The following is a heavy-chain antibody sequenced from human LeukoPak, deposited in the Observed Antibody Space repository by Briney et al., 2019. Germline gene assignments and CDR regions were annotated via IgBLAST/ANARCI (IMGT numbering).Heavy chain of an antibody. Sequence: GGSLRLSCAASGFTFSDYYMSWIRQAPGKGLECVSYISSSGSTIYYADSVKGRFTISRGTSKNILYLQMNSLRVEDTAVYYCVKDFHNSWTFDYWGQGTLVTVSS. D-gene: IGHD6-13*01. CDR2: ISSSGSTI. CDR3: VKDFHNSWTFDY. V-gene: IGHV3-11*04. CDR1: GFTFSDYY. J-gene: IGHJ4*02.